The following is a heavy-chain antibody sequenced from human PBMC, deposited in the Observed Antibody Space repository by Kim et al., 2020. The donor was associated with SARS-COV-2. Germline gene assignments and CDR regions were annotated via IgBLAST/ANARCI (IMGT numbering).Heavy chain of an antibody. CDR3: TTDPGDAAGYWHGH. Sequence: GGSLRLSCAASGFTFGNAWLSWVRQAPGKGLEWVGRSKPTTDGGTTDYAAPVKGRFSISRDESKKTLDLQMNSLKTEDTAVYYCTTDPGDAAGYWHGHWGQGTLVSVSS. D-gene: IGHD3-9*01. V-gene: IGHV3-15*01. CDR2: SKPTTDGGTT. CDR1: GFTFGNAW. J-gene: IGHJ4*02.